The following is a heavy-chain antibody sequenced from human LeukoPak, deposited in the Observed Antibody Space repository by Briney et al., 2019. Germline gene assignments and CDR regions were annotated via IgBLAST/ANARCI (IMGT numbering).Heavy chain of an antibody. CDR1: GGSISSGSYY. J-gene: IGHJ5*02. CDR2: IYASGIT. CDR3: AREKYYYDSSGYYGNTNWFDP. Sequence: SETLSLTCTVSGGSISSGSYYWNWIRQPAGKGLEWIGRIYASGITNYHPSLKSRVTISVDTSKNQFSLKLSSVTAADTAVYYCAREKYYYDSSGYYGNTNWFDPWGQGTLVTVSS. V-gene: IGHV4-61*02. D-gene: IGHD3-22*01.